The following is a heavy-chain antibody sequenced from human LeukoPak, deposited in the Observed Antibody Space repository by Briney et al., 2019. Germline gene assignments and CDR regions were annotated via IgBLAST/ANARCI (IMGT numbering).Heavy chain of an antibody. CDR2: ISSSSSYI. Sequence: NTGGSLRLSCVASGFTFRDYYMSWIRRAPGKGLEWVSYISSSSSYIDYADSVKGRFTISRDNAKNSLYLQMNSLRAEDTAVYYCARASGYSSGWPIDYWGQGTLVTVSS. J-gene: IGHJ4*02. V-gene: IGHV3-11*06. D-gene: IGHD6-19*01. CDR1: GFTFRDYY. CDR3: ARASGYSSGWPIDY.